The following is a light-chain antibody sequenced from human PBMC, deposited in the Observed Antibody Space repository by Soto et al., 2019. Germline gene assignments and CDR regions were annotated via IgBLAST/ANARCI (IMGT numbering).Light chain of an antibody. Sequence: DIQLTQSPSSLSASIGDRVTITCRASQTIGRSLNWYQHKPGTAPKLLIYGTFILQSGVPSRFSGSGSETDFTLTISSLQPDDIGTYYCQQSAITPPYTFGQGTRLEI. CDR2: GTF. J-gene: IGKJ2*01. V-gene: IGKV1-39*01. CDR1: QTIGRS. CDR3: QQSAITPPYT.